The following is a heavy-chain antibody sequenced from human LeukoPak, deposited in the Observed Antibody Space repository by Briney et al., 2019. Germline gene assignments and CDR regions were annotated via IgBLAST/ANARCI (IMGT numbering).Heavy chain of an antibody. D-gene: IGHD1-26*01. Sequence: SETLSLTCTVSGGSISSGSYYWSWIRQPAGRGLEWIGRIYTSGSTNYNPSLKSRVTISVVTSKNQFSLKLSSVTAADTAVYYCARSNSGSYSLGYWGQGTLVTVSS. CDR3: ARSNSGSYSLGY. CDR2: IYTSGST. V-gene: IGHV4-61*02. CDR1: GGSISSGSYY. J-gene: IGHJ4*02.